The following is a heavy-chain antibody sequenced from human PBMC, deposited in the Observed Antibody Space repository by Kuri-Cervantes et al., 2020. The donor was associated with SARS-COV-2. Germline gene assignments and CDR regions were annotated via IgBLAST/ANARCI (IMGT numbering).Heavy chain of an antibody. CDR2: IRYDGSNK. CDR1: GFTFSSYG. Sequence: GGSLRLSCAASGFTFSSYGMHWVRQAPGKGLEWVAFIRYDGSNKFYADSAKGRFTISRDNSKNTLYLQMNSLRAEDTAVYYCAKDQHGIVVVVAAIDYWGQGTLVTVSS. D-gene: IGHD2-15*01. CDR3: AKDQHGIVVVVAAIDY. J-gene: IGHJ4*02. V-gene: IGHV3-30*02.